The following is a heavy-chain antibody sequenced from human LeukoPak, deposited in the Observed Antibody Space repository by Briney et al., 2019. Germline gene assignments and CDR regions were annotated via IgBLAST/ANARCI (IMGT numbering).Heavy chain of an antibody. CDR3: ARDVWYSSGSFDY. Sequence: GGSLRLSCAASGFTFSSYGMHWVRQAPGKGLEWVAVIWYDGSNKYYADSVKGRFTISRDNAKNSLYLQMNSLRAEDTAVYYCARDVWYSSGSFDYWGQGTLVTVSS. J-gene: IGHJ4*02. CDR2: IWYDGSNK. CDR1: GFTFSSYG. V-gene: IGHV3-33*01. D-gene: IGHD6-19*01.